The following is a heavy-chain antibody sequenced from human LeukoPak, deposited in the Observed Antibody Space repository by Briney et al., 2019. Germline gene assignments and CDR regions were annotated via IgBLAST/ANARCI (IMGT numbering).Heavy chain of an antibody. CDR1: GFSFSDYG. J-gene: IGHJ4*02. CDR2: ISYHGKNE. Sequence: PGRSLRLSCAASGFSFSDYGMHWVRQAPGKGPGWVAVISYHGKNEYYADSVKGRFTISRDNSKNTLYLQMNSLRAEDTAVYYCAKDQLLFGVVIIPSIFDYWGQGTLVTVSS. CDR3: AKDQLLFGVVIIPSIFDY. V-gene: IGHV3-30*18. D-gene: IGHD3-3*01.